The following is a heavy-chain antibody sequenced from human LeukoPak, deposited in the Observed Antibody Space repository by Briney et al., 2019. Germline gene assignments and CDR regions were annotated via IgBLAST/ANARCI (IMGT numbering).Heavy chain of an antibody. V-gene: IGHV4-39*07. Sequence: SETLSLTCTVSGGSISSSSYYWGWIRQPPGKGLEWIGYIFYGGSTYYNPSLNSRVSISVDTSKNQFSLKLSSVTAADTAVYYCARERASFWSGYVNWFDPWGQGTLVTVSS. CDR2: IFYGGST. J-gene: IGHJ5*02. CDR1: GGSISSSSYY. D-gene: IGHD3-3*01. CDR3: ARERASFWSGYVNWFDP.